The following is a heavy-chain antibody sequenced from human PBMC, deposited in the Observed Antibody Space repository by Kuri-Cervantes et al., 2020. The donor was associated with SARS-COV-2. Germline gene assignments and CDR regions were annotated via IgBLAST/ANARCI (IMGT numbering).Heavy chain of an antibody. CDR3: ARDGGTSIAAAGMEYAFDI. CDR1: RGSISSSSYY. CDR2: IYYTGNT. V-gene: IGHV4-39*07. Sequence: SETLSLTCTVSRGSISSSSYYWGWIRQPPGKGLEWIGSIYYTGNTYYNPSLNSRVTMSVDTSKNQFSLKLSSVTAADTAVYYCARDGGTSIAAAGMEYAFDIWGQGTMVTVSS. D-gene: IGHD6-13*01. J-gene: IGHJ3*02.